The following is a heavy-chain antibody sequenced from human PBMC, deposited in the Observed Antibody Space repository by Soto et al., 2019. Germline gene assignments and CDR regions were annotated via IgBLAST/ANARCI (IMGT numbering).Heavy chain of an antibody. CDR1: GFTFNTYW. V-gene: IGHV3-74*01. D-gene: IGHD2-21*01. Sequence: EMRLVESGGGLLQPGGSLRLSCAASGFTFNTYWMHWVRQAPGKGLVWVSRINGDGSRTSHADSVKGRFTISRDNAKNTLYLQMNNLRAEDAAVYYCASEFGDFYLPIELWGRGTLVTVSS. CDR3: ASEFGDFYLPIEL. CDR2: INGDGSRT. J-gene: IGHJ2*01.